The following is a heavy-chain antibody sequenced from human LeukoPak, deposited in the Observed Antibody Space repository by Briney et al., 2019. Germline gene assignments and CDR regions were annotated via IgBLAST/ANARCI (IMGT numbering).Heavy chain of an antibody. D-gene: IGHD3-10*01. CDR1: GGSISSGGFY. CDR2: MYYSGNT. V-gene: IGHV4-30-4*01. J-gene: IGHJ4*02. CDR3: VRTYGSGDFDY. Sequence: SQTLSLTCTVPGGSISSGGFYWGWIRQPPGKGLEYIGYMYYSGNTYYNPSLKSRVTISVDTSKNQFSLKLSSVTAADTAVYYCVRTYGSGDFDYWGQGTLVTVSS.